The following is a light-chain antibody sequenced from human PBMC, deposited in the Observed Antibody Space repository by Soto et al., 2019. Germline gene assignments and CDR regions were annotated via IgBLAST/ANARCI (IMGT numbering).Light chain of an antibody. CDR3: PQYYNYFRT. Sequence: DIQMTQSPSTLSASVGDRVTITCRASQSISSWLAWYQQKPGKAPKLLIYKASSLESGVPSRFSGSVSGTEFTLTISTLQPDDFATYSCPQYYNYFRTFGQGTKVELK. CDR1: QSISSW. V-gene: IGKV1-5*03. J-gene: IGKJ1*01. CDR2: KAS.